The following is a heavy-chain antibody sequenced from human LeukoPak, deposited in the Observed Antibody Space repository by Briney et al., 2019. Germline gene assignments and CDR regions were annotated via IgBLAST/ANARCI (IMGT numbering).Heavy chain of an antibody. V-gene: IGHV3-53*01. J-gene: IGHJ4*02. CDR3: ARARKQRLVLDY. Sequence: PGGSLRLSCAASGFTVSSNYMSWVRQAPGKGLEWVSVIYSGGSTYYADSVKGRFTISRDNSKNTLYLQMNSLRAEDTAVYYCARARKQRLVLDYWGQGTLVTVSS. CDR1: GFTVSSNY. CDR2: IYSGGST. D-gene: IGHD6-13*01.